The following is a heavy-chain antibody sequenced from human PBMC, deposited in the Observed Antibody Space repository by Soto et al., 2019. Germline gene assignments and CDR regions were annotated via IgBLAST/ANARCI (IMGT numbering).Heavy chain of an antibody. CDR3: ARDSYYYDSSGYYHLDY. CDR1: GFTFSSYW. Sequence: VGSLRLSCAASGFTFSSYWMSWVRQAPGKGLEWVANIKQDGSEKYYVDSVKGRFTISRGNAKNSLYLQMNSLRAEDTAVYYCARDSYYYDSSGYYHLDYWGQGTLVTVSS. CDR2: IKQDGSEK. D-gene: IGHD3-22*01. V-gene: IGHV3-7*01. J-gene: IGHJ4*02.